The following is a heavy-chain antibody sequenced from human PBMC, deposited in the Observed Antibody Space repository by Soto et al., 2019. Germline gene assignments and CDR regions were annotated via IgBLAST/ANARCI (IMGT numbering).Heavy chain of an antibody. Sequence: GGSLRLSCAASGFSFSSYVMYWVRQAPGKGLEYVSAISSNGGSTYYTNSVKGRFTISRDNSKNTLYLQMGSLRAEDMAVYYCARERTTVTPSAQYNWFDPWCQGTLVTVSS. CDR3: ARERTTVTPSAQYNWFDP. D-gene: IGHD4-4*01. V-gene: IGHV3-64*01. J-gene: IGHJ5*02. CDR2: ISSNGGST. CDR1: GFSFSSYV.